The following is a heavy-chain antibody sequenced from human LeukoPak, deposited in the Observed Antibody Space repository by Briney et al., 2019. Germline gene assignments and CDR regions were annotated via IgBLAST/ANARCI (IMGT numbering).Heavy chain of an antibody. CDR2: INHSGST. Sequence: SGTLSLTCAVYGGSFSGYYWSWIRQPPGKGLEWIGEINHSGSTNYNPSLKSRVTISVDTSKNQFSLKLSSVTAADTAVYYCARSNYGGTYWYFDLWGRGTLVTVSS. CDR3: ARSNYGGTYWYFDL. CDR1: GGSFSGYY. D-gene: IGHD4-17*01. V-gene: IGHV4-34*01. J-gene: IGHJ2*01.